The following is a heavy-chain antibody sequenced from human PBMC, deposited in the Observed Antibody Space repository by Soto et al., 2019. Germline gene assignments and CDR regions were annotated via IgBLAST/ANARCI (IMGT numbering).Heavy chain of an antibody. CDR1: GYTFTSYY. D-gene: IGHD3-9*01. J-gene: IGHJ5*02. CDR3: ARDDQRILTGYSLPNWFDP. CDR2: INPSGGST. V-gene: IGHV1-46*03. Sequence: GASVKVSCKASGYTFTSYYMHWVRQAPGQGLEWMGIINPSGGSTSYAQKFQGRATMTRDTSTSTVYMELSSLRSEDTAVYYCARDDQRILTGYSLPNWFDPWGQGTLVTVSS.